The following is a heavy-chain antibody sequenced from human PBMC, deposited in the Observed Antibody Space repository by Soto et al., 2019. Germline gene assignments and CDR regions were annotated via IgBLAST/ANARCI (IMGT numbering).Heavy chain of an antibody. CDR2: ISDYNGNK. D-gene: IGHD6-13*01. V-gene: IGHV1-18*01. J-gene: IGHJ4*02. Sequence: QVQLVQSGAEGKKPGASEKVSCKASCYTFSSYGISWVRQSHGQVLEWMGWISDYNGNKNYAQKLQGRVTMTTDTSTRTGEIDVRSLRSDATAVYYCARIIGAAVDLDYCSQGTMVTVSS. CDR3: ARIIGAAVDLDY. CDR1: CYTFSSYG.